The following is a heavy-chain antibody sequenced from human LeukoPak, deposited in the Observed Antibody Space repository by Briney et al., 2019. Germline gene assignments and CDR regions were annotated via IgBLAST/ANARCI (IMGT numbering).Heavy chain of an antibody. D-gene: IGHD2-15*01. J-gene: IGHJ3*02. Sequence: ASVKVSCKASGYTFTSYGISWVRRAPGQGLEWMGWISAYNGNTNYAQKLQGRVTMTTDTSTSTAYMELRSLRSDDTAVYYCARDFVRVVVAATLPNAFDIWGQGTMVTVSS. CDR1: GYTFTSYG. V-gene: IGHV1-18*01. CDR3: ARDFVRVVVAATLPNAFDI. CDR2: ISAYNGNT.